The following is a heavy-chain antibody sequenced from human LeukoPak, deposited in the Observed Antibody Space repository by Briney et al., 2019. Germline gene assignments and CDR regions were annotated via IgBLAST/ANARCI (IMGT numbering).Heavy chain of an antibody. J-gene: IGHJ4*02. V-gene: IGHV3-30-3*01. CDR1: GFTFSSYA. D-gene: IGHD2-15*01. CDR3: ARGSECSGGSCPFDY. CDR2: ISCDGSNK. Sequence: PGGSLRLSCAASGFTFSSYAMHWVRQAPGKGLEWVAVISCDGSNKYYADSVKGRFTISRDNSKNTLYLQMNSLRAEDTAVYYCARGSECSGGSCPFDYWGQGTLVTVSS.